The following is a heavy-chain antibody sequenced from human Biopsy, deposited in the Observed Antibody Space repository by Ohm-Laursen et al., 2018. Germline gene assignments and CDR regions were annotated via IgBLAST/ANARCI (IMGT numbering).Heavy chain of an antibody. D-gene: IGHD6-6*01. Sequence: SLRLSCSATGFSVSSYDMNWVRQAPGKGLEWISYTSETSSHIYDADSVRGRFTVARDIAKNSLYLQLNSLRVEDTAVYYCARDPSKRAREGGRDVWGQGPTVTASS. CDR1: GFSVSSYD. V-gene: IGHV3-21*01. J-gene: IGHJ6*02. CDR2: TSETSSHI. CDR3: ARDPSKRAREGGRDV.